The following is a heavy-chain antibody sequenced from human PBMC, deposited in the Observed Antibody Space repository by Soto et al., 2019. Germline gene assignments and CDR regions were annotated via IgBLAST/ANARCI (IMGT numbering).Heavy chain of an antibody. CDR1: GGTFSSYA. J-gene: IGHJ6*02. CDR2: IIPIFGTA. CDR3: ARDTYSSSSRTPTYYYYGMDV. V-gene: IGHV1-69*13. D-gene: IGHD6-6*01. Sequence: SVKVSCKASGGTFSSYAISWVRQAPGQGLEWMGGIIPIFGTANYAQKFQGRVTITADESTSTAYMELSSLRSEDTVVYYCARDTYSSSSRTPTYYYYGMDVWGQGTTVTVSS.